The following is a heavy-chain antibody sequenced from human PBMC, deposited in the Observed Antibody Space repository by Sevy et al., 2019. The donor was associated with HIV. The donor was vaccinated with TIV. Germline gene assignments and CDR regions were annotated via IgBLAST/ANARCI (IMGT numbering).Heavy chain of an antibody. Sequence: GGSLRLSCAGSGFTFSSYWMSWVRQAPGKGLEWVANINQDGRVKNYVDSVKGRFTISRDNAKNSLYLQMNSLRAEDTAVYYCARDPFSKADYWGQGTLVTVSS. V-gene: IGHV3-7*01. D-gene: IGHD4-4*01. J-gene: IGHJ4*02. CDR3: ARDPFSKADY. CDR2: INQDGRVK. CDR1: GFTFSSYW.